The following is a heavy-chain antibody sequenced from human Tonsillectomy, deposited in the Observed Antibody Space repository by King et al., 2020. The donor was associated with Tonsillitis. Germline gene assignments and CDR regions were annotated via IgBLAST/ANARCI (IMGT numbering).Heavy chain of an antibody. J-gene: IGHJ4*02. V-gene: IGHV3-11*06. Sequence: VQLVESGGGLVKPGGSLRLSCAASGFTFSDYYMSWIRQAPGKGLEWVSYISSNSYYTNHADSVKGRFTISRDDAKNSLYLQMNSLRADDTAVYYCARDDGHLYSAYDYYFDYWGQGTLVTVSS. CDR2: ISSNSYYT. CDR3: ARDDGHLYSAYDYYFDY. CDR1: GFTFSDYY. D-gene: IGHD5-12*01.